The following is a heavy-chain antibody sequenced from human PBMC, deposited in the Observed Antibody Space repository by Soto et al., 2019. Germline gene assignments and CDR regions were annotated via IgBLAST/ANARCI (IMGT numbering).Heavy chain of an antibody. J-gene: IGHJ3*02. Sequence: SETLSLTCTVSGDSISSFYWSWIRQPPGKGLEWIGDIYYGGSTNYNPSLRSRVTISVDKSKNQFSLTLSSVTAADTAVYYCARLVMSANSFDIWGQGTMVTVS. CDR3: ARLVMSANSFDI. V-gene: IGHV4-59*12. CDR2: IYYGGST. D-gene: IGHD2-2*01. CDR1: GDSISSFY.